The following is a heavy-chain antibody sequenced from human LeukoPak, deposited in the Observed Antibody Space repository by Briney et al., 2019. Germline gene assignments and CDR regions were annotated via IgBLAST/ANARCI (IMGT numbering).Heavy chain of an antibody. CDR1: GGSISSYY. D-gene: IGHD6-13*01. CDR3: ARGGIAAAGSGGNPLQH. CDR2: IYYSGST. V-gene: IGHV4-59*12. J-gene: IGHJ1*01. Sequence: PSETLSLTCTVSGGSISSYYWSWIRQPPGKGLEWIGYIYYSGSTNYNPSLKSRVTISVDTSKNQFSLKLSSVTAADTAVYYCARGGIAAAGSGGNPLQHWGQGTLVTVSS.